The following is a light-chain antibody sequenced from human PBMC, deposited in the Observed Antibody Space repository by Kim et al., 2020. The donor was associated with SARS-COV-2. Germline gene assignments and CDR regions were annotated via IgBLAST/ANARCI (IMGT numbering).Light chain of an antibody. CDR1: SSDVGGYNY. J-gene: IGLJ1*01. V-gene: IGLV2-8*01. CDR3: SSYAGSNNPYV. CDR2: EVS. Sequence: QSALTQPPSASGSPGQSVTISCTGTSSDVGGYNYVSWYQQHPGKAPKLMIYEVSKRPSGVPDRFSGSKSGNTASLTVSGLQAEDEADYYCSSYAGSNNPYVFGTGTKFTVL.